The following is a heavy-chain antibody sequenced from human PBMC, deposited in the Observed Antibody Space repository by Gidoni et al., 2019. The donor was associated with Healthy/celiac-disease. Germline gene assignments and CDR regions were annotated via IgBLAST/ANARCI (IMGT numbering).Heavy chain of an antibody. V-gene: IGHV3-30*04. CDR3: ARDTGRNYYYGMDV. Sequence: QVQLVESGGGLVQPGRSLRLSCAASGFTYSSYAMPWVRQAPGKGLEWVAVISYDGSNKYYADSVKGRFTISRDNSKNTLYLQMNSLRAEDTAVYYCARDTGRNYYYGMDVWGQGTTVTVSS. D-gene: IGHD3-10*01. CDR2: ISYDGSNK. CDR1: GFTYSSYA. J-gene: IGHJ6*02.